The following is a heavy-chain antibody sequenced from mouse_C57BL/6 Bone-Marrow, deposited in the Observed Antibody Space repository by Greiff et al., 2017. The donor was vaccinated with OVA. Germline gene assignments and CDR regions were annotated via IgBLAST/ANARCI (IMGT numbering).Heavy chain of an antibody. CDR3: ARGGFYYGNYGWYFDV. J-gene: IGHJ1*03. D-gene: IGHD2-1*01. CDR1: GFTFSSYG. Sequence: EVKLVESGGDLVKPGGSLKLSCAASGFTFSSYGMSWVRQTPDKRLEWVATISSGGSYTYYPDSVKGRFTISRDNAKNTLYLQMSSLKSEDTDMYYCARGGFYYGNYGWYFDVWGTGTTVTVSS. CDR2: ISSGGSYT. V-gene: IGHV5-6*01.